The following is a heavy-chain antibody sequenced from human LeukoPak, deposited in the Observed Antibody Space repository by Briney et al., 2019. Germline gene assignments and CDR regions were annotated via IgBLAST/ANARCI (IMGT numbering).Heavy chain of an antibody. CDR1: GCTFTSYD. D-gene: IGHD6-6*01. CDR3: ARAGIAARSPFGY. J-gene: IGHJ4*02. V-gene: IGHV1-8*01. Sequence: ASVKVSCKASGCTFTSYDINWVRQATGQGLEWMGWMNPNSGNTGYAQKFQGRVTMTRNTSISTAYMELSSLRSEDTAVYYCARAGIAARSPFGYWGQGTLVTVSS. CDR2: MNPNSGNT.